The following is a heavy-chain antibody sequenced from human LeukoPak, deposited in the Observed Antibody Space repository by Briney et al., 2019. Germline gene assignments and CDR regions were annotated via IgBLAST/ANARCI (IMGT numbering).Heavy chain of an antibody. J-gene: IGHJ3*02. D-gene: IGHD4-11*01. V-gene: IGHV3-21*01. Sequence: GGSLRLSCAASGFTVSSNYMNWVRQAPGKGLEWVSSISSSSSYIYYADSVKGRFTISRDNAKNSLYLQMNSLRAEDTAVYYCARDQADYSPGTGAFDIWGQGTMVTVSS. CDR1: GFTVSSNY. CDR3: ARDQADYSPGTGAFDI. CDR2: ISSSSSYI.